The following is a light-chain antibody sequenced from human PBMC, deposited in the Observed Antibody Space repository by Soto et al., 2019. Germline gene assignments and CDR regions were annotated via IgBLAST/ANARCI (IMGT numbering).Light chain of an antibody. CDR2: AVN. V-gene: IGLV2-23*02. CDR3: CSYAGSSTYV. Sequence: QSALTQPASVSGSPGQSITISCTGTSSDVGSFNLVSWYQQHPGKAPELMIYAVNKRPSGVSNRFSGSKSGNTASLTISGLQAEDEADYYCCSYAGSSTYVFGTGTKLT. J-gene: IGLJ1*01. CDR1: SSDVGSFNL.